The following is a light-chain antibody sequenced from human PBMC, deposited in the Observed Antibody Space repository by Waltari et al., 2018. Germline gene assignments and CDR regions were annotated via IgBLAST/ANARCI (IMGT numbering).Light chain of an antibody. Sequence: DIVMTQSPDSLAVSLGERATINCKSSQSVLYSSNNKNHLEWYQQKPGQPPKLLFYWASTRESGVPDRFSGSGSGTDFTLTIGSLQAEDVAVYYCQQYYSTLYTFGQGTKLEIK. J-gene: IGKJ2*01. CDR1: QSVLYSSNNKNH. CDR2: WAS. CDR3: QQYYSTLYT. V-gene: IGKV4-1*01.